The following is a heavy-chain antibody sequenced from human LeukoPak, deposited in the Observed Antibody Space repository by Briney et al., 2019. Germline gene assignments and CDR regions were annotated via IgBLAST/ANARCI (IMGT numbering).Heavy chain of an antibody. CDR1: GFTFSSYA. V-gene: IGHV3-23*01. CDR2: ISGSGGST. Sequence: GGSLRLSCAASGFTFSSYAMSWVRQAPGKGLEWVSAISGSGGSTYYADSVKGRFTISRDNSKNTLYLQMNSLRAEDTAVYYCAKKPLTGTTTYPGAQMGILVAPFDYWGQGTLVTVSS. D-gene: IGHD1-20*01. J-gene: IGHJ4*02. CDR3: AKKPLTGTTTYPGAQMGILVAPFDY.